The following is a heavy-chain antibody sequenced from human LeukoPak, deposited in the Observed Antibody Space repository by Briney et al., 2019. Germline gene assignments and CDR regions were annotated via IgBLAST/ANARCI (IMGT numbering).Heavy chain of an antibody. CDR2: INWNGGST. J-gene: IGHJ5*02. CDR1: GFTFSSYG. CDR3: ARDSFVWYYYGSGSYNWFDP. D-gene: IGHD3-10*01. Sequence: PGGSLRLSCAASGFTFSSYGMSWVRQAPGKGLEWVSGINWNGGSTGYADSVKGRFTISRDNAKNSLYLQMNSLRAEDTALYYCARDSFVWYYYGSGSYNWFDPWGQGTLATVSS. V-gene: IGHV3-20*04.